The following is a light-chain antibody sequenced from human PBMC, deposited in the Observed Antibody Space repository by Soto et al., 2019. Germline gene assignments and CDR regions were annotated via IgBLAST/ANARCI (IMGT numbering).Light chain of an antibody. J-gene: IGKJ4*01. CDR1: QGISSY. V-gene: IGKV1-8*01. CDR2: AAS. CDR3: QQYYSYLSLT. Sequence: AIRMTQSPSSLYASTGDRVTITCRARQGISSYLAWYQQKPGKAPKLLIYAASTLQSGVPSRFSGSGSGTDFTLTISCLQSEDFATYYCQQYYSYLSLTFGGGTKV.